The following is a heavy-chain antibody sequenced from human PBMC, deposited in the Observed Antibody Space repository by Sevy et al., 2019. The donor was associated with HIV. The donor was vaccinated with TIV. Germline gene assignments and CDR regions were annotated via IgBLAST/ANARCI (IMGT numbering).Heavy chain of an antibody. D-gene: IGHD3-22*01. V-gene: IGHV3-11*04. CDR3: ARDPRSYYDSSGYLDV. CDR2: ISSSGSTI. J-gene: IGHJ6*04. CDR1: GFTFSDYY. Sequence: GGSLRLSCAASGFTFSDYYMSWIRQAPGKGLEWVSCISSSGSTIYYADSVKGRFTISRDNAKNSLYLQMNSLRAEDTAVYYCARDPRSYYDSSGYLDVWGKGTTVTVSS.